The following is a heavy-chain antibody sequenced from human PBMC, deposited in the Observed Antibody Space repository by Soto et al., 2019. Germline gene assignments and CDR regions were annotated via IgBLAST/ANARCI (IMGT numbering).Heavy chain of an antibody. Sequence: QVQLVQSGAEEKKPGASVKVSCKASGYTFTGYAMHWVRQAPGQRLEWMGWINAGNGNTKYSQKFQGRVTITRDTAASTAYMELSRLRSEDTAVLYCARAVAVPADFDYWGQGTLVTVSS. D-gene: IGHD6-19*01. CDR2: INAGNGNT. J-gene: IGHJ4*02. CDR1: GYTFTGYA. CDR3: ARAVAVPADFDY. V-gene: IGHV1-3*05.